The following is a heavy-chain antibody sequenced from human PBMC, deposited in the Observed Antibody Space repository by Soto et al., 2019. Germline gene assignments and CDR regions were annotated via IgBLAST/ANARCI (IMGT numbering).Heavy chain of an antibody. CDR2: ISSSSSYM. CDR3: ARGGGTYPNYFDY. CDR1: GFTFSSYS. Sequence: PGGSLRLSCAASGFTFSSYSMNWVRQAPGKGLEWVSSISSSSSYMYYADSVKGRFTISRDNAKNSLYLQMNSLRAEDTAVYYGARGGGTYPNYFDYWGQGTLVTVSS. J-gene: IGHJ4*02. V-gene: IGHV3-21*01. D-gene: IGHD1-26*01.